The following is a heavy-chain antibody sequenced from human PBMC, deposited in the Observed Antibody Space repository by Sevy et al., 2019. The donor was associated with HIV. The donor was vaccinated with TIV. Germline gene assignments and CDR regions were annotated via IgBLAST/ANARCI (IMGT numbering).Heavy chain of an antibody. V-gene: IGHV1-69*13. CDR3: ARGLSSGSLDDAFDI. CDR1: GGTFSSYA. J-gene: IGHJ3*02. CDR2: IIPIFGTA. D-gene: IGHD1-26*01. Sequence: ASVKVSCKASGGTFSSYAISWVRQAPGQGLEWMGGIIPIFGTANYAQKFQGRVTITADESTSTAYMELSSLRSEDTAVYYRARGLSSGSLDDAFDIWGQGTMVTVSS.